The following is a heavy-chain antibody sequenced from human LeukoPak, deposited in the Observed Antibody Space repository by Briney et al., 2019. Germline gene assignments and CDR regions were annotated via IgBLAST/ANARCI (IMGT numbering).Heavy chain of an antibody. D-gene: IGHD1-1*01. CDR3: ARRVATTGIYAFDI. V-gene: IGHV1-24*01. CDR1: GYTLTELS. J-gene: IGHJ3*02. CDR2: FDPEDGET. Sequence: ASVKVSCKVSGYTLTELSMHWVRQAPGKGLEWMGGFDPEDGETIYAQKFQGRVTMTEDTSTDTAYMELSSLRSEDTAVYYCARRVATTGIYAFDIWGQGTMVTVSS.